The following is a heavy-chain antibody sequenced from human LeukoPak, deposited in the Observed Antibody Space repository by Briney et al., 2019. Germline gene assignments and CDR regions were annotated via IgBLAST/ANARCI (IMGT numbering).Heavy chain of an antibody. CDR2: IYYSGST. Sequence: PSETLSLTCTVSGGSISSYYWSWIRQPPGKGLEWIGSIYYSGSTYYNPSLKSRVTISVDTSKNQFSQKLSSVTAADTAMYYCAREGSSYDSSTNDAFDIWSQGTMVTVSS. J-gene: IGHJ3*02. CDR1: GGSISSYY. V-gene: IGHV4-59*12. D-gene: IGHD3-22*01. CDR3: AREGSSYDSSTNDAFDI.